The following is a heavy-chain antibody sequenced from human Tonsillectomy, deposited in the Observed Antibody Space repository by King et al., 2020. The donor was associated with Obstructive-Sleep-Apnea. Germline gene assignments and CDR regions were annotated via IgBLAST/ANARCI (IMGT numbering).Heavy chain of an antibody. CDR2: ISAYNGNT. J-gene: IGHJ6*02. CDR3: ARVGGGYNLDFYYGMDV. V-gene: IGHV1-18*01. Sequence: VQLVQSGAEVKKPGASVKVSCKASGYTFTNYGITWVRQAPGQGPEWMGWISAYNGNTNYAQKLQGRVTMTTDTSTSTAYMELRSLGSDDPAVYYCARVGGGYNLDFYYGMDVWGQGTTVTVSS. D-gene: IGHD5-24*01. CDR1: GYTFTNYG.